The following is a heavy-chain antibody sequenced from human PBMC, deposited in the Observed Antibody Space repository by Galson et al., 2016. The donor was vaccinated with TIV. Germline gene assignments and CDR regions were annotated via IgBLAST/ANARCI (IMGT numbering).Heavy chain of an antibody. D-gene: IGHD3-22*01. CDR3: ASSLTYYDGYYFDF. V-gene: IGHV4-4*02. CDR2: IFHSGST. CDR1: GASISRSNW. J-gene: IGHJ4*02. Sequence: ETLSLPCAVSGASISRSNWWSWVRQSPGKGLEWIGGIFHSGSTNYNPSLQNPVTISVAKANNQFSLRLTSVYAADTAVYYCASSLTYYDGYYFDFWGPGSLVTVSS.